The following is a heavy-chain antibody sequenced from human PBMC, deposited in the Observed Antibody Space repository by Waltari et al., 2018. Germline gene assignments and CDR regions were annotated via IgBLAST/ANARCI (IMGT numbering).Heavy chain of an antibody. D-gene: IGHD3-10*01. Sequence: QVQLVQSGAEVKKPGASVKVSCKASGYTFTRSDINWARPATGQGLEWMGWMNPSSGNTGYAQKFQGRVTITRNTSISTAYMELSSLRSEDTAVYYCARVRRFGDRGYFDLWGRGTLVTVSS. CDR2: MNPSSGNT. V-gene: IGHV1-8*03. J-gene: IGHJ2*01. CDR3: ARVRRFGDRGYFDL. CDR1: GYTFTRSD.